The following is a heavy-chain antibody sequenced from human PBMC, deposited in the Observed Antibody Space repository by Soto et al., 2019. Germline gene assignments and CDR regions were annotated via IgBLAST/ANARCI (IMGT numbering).Heavy chain of an antibody. Sequence: QVQLVQSGAEVKKPGASVKVSCKASGYTFTSYGISWVRQAPGQGREWMGWISAYNGNTNYAQKLQGRVTMTTDTSTSTAYMELRSLRSDDTAVYYCARSTRVWSGYQRDYFDYWGQGTLVTVSS. J-gene: IGHJ4*02. D-gene: IGHD3-3*01. V-gene: IGHV1-18*01. CDR3: ARSTRVWSGYQRDYFDY. CDR1: GYTFTSYG. CDR2: ISAYNGNT.